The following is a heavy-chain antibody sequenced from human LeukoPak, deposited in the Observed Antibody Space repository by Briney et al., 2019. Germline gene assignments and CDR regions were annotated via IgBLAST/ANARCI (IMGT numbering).Heavy chain of an antibody. D-gene: IGHD5-12*01. CDR2: INHSGST. CDR1: GGSFSGYY. J-gene: IGHJ5*02. V-gene: IGHV4-34*01. CDR3: ARGLYIVATSRDNWFDP. Sequence: PSETLSLTCAVYGGSFSGYYWSWIRQPPGKGLEWIGEINHSGSTNYNPSLKSRVTISVDTSKNQFSLKLSSVIAADTAVYYCARGLYIVATSRDNWFDPWGQGTLVTVSS.